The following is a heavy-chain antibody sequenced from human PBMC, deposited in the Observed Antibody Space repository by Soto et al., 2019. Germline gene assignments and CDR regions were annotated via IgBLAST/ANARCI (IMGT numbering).Heavy chain of an antibody. CDR1: GFTFSSYG. CDR2: MKSKTDGGTT. D-gene: IGHD6-13*01. Sequence: PGGSLRLSCAASGFTFSSYGMHWVRQAPGKGLEWVGRMKSKTDGGTTDYAAPVKGRFTISRDNSKNTLYLQMNSLRAEDTAVYYCAKKGSDSRSWGVLGHWGKGTLVTVSS. J-gene: IGHJ4*02. V-gene: IGHV3-15*01. CDR3: AKKGSDSRSWGVLGH.